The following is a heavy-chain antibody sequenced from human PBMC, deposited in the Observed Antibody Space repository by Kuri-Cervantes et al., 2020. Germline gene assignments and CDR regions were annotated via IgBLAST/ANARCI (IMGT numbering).Heavy chain of an antibody. CDR2: ISYDGSNK. V-gene: IGHV3-30*04. D-gene: IGHD5-18*01. Sequence: GGSLRLSCAASGFTFSTYATHWVRQAPGKGLEWVAVISYDGSNKYYADSVKGRFTISRDKSKNTLYLQMNSLRAEDTAIYYCARDRGVYSYGLNYWGQGTLVTVSS. J-gene: IGHJ4*02. CDR3: ARDRGVYSYGLNY. CDR1: GFTFSTYA.